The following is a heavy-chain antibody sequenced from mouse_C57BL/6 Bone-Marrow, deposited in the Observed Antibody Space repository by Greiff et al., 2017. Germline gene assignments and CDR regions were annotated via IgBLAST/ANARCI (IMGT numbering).Heavy chain of an antibody. D-gene: IGHD2-2*01. CDR1: GYTFTGYW. CDR2: ILPGSGST. Sequence: VQLQQSGAELMKPGASVKLSCKATGYTFTGYWIEWVKQRPGHGLEWIGEILPGSGSTNYNEKFKGKATLTADTSSNTAYMQLSSLTTEDSAIYYCAREGWLPPYCAMDYWGQGTSVTVSS. V-gene: IGHV1-9*01. J-gene: IGHJ4*01. CDR3: AREGWLPPYCAMDY.